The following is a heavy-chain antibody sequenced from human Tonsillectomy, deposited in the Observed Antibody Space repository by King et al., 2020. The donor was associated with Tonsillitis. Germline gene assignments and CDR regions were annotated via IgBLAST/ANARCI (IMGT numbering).Heavy chain of an antibody. CDR2: ISWNSGSR. J-gene: IGHJ6*02. CDR1: GFTFDDYA. D-gene: IGHD2-21*02. Sequence: VQLVESGGGLVQPGRSLRLSCAASGFTFDDYAMHWVRQAPGKGLEWVSGISWNSGSRGYADSVEGRFTISRDNAKNSLYLQMNSLRAEDTALYYCAKDLLVTAIPGHYYYYGMDVWGQGTTVTVSS. CDR3: AKDLLVTAIPGHYYYYGMDV. V-gene: IGHV3-9*01.